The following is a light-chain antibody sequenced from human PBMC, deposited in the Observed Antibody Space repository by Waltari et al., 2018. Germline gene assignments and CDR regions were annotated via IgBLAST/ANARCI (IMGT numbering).Light chain of an antibody. CDR2: DNN. V-gene: IGLV1-44*01. CDR1: SSNIGSNT. J-gene: IGLJ3*02. CDR3: AAWDDSLNGPV. Sequence: QSVRTQPPSASGTPGQRVTISCSGSSSNIGSNTVNWYQPLPGTAPKLLIYDNNQRPSGVPDRFSGSKSGTSASLAIGGLQSEDEADYSCAAWDDSLNGPVFGGGTKLTVL.